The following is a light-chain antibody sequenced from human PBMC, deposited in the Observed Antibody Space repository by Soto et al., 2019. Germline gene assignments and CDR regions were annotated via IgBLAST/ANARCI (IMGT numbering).Light chain of an antibody. Sequence: EIVMTQSPATLSVSPGERATLSCRASQSVSSNLAWYQQKPGQAPRLLIYGASTRAPGIPARFSGGGSGTDFXXTISSLQSEDFAVYYCQQYNNWPQTFGQGTKVEIK. CDR1: QSVSSN. J-gene: IGKJ1*01. V-gene: IGKV3-15*01. CDR2: GAS. CDR3: QQYNNWPQT.